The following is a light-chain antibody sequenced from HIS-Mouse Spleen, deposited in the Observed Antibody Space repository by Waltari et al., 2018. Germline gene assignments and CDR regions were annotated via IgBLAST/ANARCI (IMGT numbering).Light chain of an antibody. CDR3: YSTDSSGNHRV. J-gene: IGLJ2*01. V-gene: IGLV3-10*01. CDR1: ALPKKY. Sequence: SYELTQPSSVSVSPGQTARITCSGDALPKKYAYWYQQKSGQAPGLVIYEDSKRPSGIPERFSGSSSGTMATLTISGAQVEDEADYYCYSTDSSGNHRVFGGGTKLTVL. CDR2: EDS.